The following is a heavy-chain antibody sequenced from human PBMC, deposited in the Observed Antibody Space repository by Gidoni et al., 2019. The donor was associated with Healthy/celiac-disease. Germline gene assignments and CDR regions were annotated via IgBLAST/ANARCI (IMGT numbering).Heavy chain of an antibody. J-gene: IGHJ4*02. D-gene: IGHD3-10*01. CDR2: ISGSGGST. CDR3: AKDSYGSGSYPVYYFDY. V-gene: IGHV3-23*01. Sequence: EVQLLESGGGVVQPGGSLRLSCAASGFTVSSHALSWVRQAPGKGREWVSAISGSGGSTYYADSVKGRFTSSRDNAKNTLYLQMNSLRAEDTAVYYCAKDSYGSGSYPVYYFDYWGQGTLVTVSS. CDR1: GFTVSSHA.